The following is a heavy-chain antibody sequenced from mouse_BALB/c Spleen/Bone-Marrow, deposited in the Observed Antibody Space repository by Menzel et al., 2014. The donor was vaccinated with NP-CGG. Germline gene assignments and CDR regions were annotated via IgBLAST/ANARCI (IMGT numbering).Heavy chain of an antibody. J-gene: IGHJ2*01. D-gene: IGHD1-2*01. CDR3: ARATAYFDY. CDR2: IYYSGTI. CDR1: GISITTGNYR. Sequence: EVKLLESGPGLVKPSQTVSLTFTVTGISITTGNYRWSWIRQFPGNKLEWIGYIYYSGTITYNPSLTSRTTITRDTSKNQFFLEMNSLTAEDTATYYCARATAYFDYWGQGTTLTVSS. V-gene: IGHV3-5*02.